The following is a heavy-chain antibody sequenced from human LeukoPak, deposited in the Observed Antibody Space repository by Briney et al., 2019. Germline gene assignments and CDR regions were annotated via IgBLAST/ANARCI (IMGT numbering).Heavy chain of an antibody. Sequence: VASVKVSCKASGYTFTSYYMHWVRQAPGQGLEWMGIINPSGGSTTYAQKFQGRVTMTRDTPTSTVYMELSSLRSEDTAVYYCARAYYHDSSDYYFPLDYWGQGTLVTVSS. CDR3: ARAYYHDSSDYYFPLDY. CDR1: GYTFTSYY. J-gene: IGHJ4*02. CDR2: INPSGGST. D-gene: IGHD3-22*01. V-gene: IGHV1-46*01.